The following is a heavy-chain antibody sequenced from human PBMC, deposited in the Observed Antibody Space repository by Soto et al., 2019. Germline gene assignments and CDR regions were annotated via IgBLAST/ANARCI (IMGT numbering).Heavy chain of an antibody. D-gene: IGHD3-22*01. CDR2: TSYDGRNN. CDR3: AKDTYYNDSTGLYVFEY. V-gene: IGHV3-30*18. Sequence: PGGSLRLACAASGFTFSSYGMHWVRQAPGKGLEWVAVTSYDGRNNNYADSVRGRFTISRDNSKSTLYLQMNSLRPEDTAVYYCAKDTYYNDSTGLYVFEYWGQGTRVTVSS. J-gene: IGHJ4*02. CDR1: GFTFSSYG.